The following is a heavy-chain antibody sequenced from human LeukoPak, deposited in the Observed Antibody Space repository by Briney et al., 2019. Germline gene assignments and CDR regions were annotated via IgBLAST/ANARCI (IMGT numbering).Heavy chain of an antibody. CDR3: ARLHPGDD. Sequence: SETLSLTCTDSGASISDYNLSWIRQPPGKGLEWIGYISDSGSTNYNPSLKSRVTISADTSKNQFSLKLSSVTAADTALYYCARLHPGDDWGQGTLVTVSS. CDR2: ISDSGST. CDR1: GASISDYN. V-gene: IGHV4-59*01. J-gene: IGHJ4*02.